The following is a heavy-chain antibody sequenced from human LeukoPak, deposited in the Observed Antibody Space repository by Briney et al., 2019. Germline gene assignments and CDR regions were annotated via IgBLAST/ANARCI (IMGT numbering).Heavy chain of an antibody. CDR1: GYTFTSYG. Sequence: ASVKVSCKASGYTFTSYGINWVRQAPGQGLEWMVWISTYNGDTNYAQKLQGRVTMTTDTSTSTAYMELRSLRSDDTAVYYCARDPVDLHYYYYMDVWGKGTTVTVSS. D-gene: IGHD4-23*01. J-gene: IGHJ6*03. V-gene: IGHV1-18*01. CDR2: ISTYNGDT. CDR3: ARDPVDLHYYYYMDV.